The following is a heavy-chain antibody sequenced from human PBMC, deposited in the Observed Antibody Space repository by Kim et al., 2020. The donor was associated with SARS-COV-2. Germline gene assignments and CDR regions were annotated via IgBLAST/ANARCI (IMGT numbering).Heavy chain of an antibody. CDR2: IIPIFGTA. CDR3: ARDRPEYGSGSRDLYYYYGMDV. Sequence: ASVKVSCKASGGTFSSYAISWVRQAPGQGLEWMGGIIPIFGTANYAQKFQGRVTITADESTSTAYMELSSLRSEDTAVYYCARDRPEYGSGSRDLYYYYGMDVWGQGTTVTVSS. CDR1: GGTFSSYA. V-gene: IGHV1-69*13. J-gene: IGHJ6*02. D-gene: IGHD3-10*01.